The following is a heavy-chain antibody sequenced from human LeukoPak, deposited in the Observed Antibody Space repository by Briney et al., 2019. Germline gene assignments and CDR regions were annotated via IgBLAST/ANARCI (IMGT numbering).Heavy chain of an antibody. J-gene: IGHJ5*02. Sequence: SETLSLTCTVSGGSISPYYWSWIRQTPGKGLEWIGYIYYSGSTNYNPSLKSRVTISVDASKNQFSLKLTSVTAADTAVYYCARGPPGRQFDPWGQGTLVTVSS. V-gene: IGHV4-59*01. CDR2: IYYSGST. CDR3: ARGPPGRQFDP. D-gene: IGHD3-10*01. CDR1: GGSISPYY.